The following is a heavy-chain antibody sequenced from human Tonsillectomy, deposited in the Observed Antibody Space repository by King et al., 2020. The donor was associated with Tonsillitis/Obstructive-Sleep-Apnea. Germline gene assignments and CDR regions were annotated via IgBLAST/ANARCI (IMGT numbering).Heavy chain of an antibody. D-gene: IGHD6-19*01. J-gene: IGHJ4*02. CDR1: GGTFISYA. Sequence: QLVQSGAEVKKPGSSVKVTCKASGGTFISYAIRWVRQAPGQGLEWMGGIIPIFGTANYAQKFQGRVTITADESTSTAYMELSSLRSEDTAVYYCARGVRYSSGRRFDYWGQGTLVTVSS. V-gene: IGHV1-69*12. CDR3: ARGVRYSSGRRFDY. CDR2: IIPIFGTA.